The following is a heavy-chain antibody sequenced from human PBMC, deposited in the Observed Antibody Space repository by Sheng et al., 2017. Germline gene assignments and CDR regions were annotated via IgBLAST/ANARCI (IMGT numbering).Heavy chain of an antibody. CDR1: GFTFSSYS. CDR3: ARYFDATGMYYFDY. D-gene: IGHD2-15*01. J-gene: IGHJ4*02. V-gene: IGHV3-21*01. CDR2: ISSSSYIFDTSYI. Sequence: EVQLVESGGGLVKPGGSLRLSCAASGFTFSSYSMNWVRQAPGKGLEWVSSISSSSYIFDTSYIYYADSVKGRFTISRDNTNNSLYLQMNSLSAEDTAVYYCARYFDATGMYYFDYWGQGTLVTVSS.